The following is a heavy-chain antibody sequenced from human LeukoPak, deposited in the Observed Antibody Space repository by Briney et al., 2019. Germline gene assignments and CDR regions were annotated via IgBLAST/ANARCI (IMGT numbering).Heavy chain of an antibody. CDR2: ISAYNGNT. CDR3: ARVPDSGGFDY. V-gene: IGHV1-18*01. J-gene: IGHJ4*02. D-gene: IGHD3-16*01. Sequence: ASVKVSCKASGYNFISYGISWVRQAPGQGLEWMGWISAYNGNTNYAQKFQGRVTMTRDTSISTAYMELSRLRSDDTAVYYCARVPDSGGFDYWGQGTLVTVSS. CDR1: GYNFISYG.